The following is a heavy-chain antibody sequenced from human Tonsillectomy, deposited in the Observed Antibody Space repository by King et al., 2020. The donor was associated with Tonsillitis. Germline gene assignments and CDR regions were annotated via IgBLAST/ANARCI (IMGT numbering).Heavy chain of an antibody. CDR3: ARVGSSGWLGYFDY. Sequence: VQLVESGAEVKKPGASVKVSCKASGYTFPSYGISWVRQAPGQGLEWVGWISAYNGKTHYAQKLQGRVTMTTDTSTSTAYMELRSLRSDDTAVYYCARVGSSGWLGYFDYWGQGTLVTVSS. CDR2: ISAYNGKT. CDR1: GYTFPSYG. D-gene: IGHD6-19*01. V-gene: IGHV1-18*01. J-gene: IGHJ4*02.